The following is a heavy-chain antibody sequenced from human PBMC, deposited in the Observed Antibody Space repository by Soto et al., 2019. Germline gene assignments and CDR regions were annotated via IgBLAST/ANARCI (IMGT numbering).Heavy chain of an antibody. D-gene: IGHD2-2*01. J-gene: IGHJ4*02. CDR2: ISGSGGST. V-gene: IGHV3-23*01. Sequence: GGSLRLSCAASGFTFSSYAMSWVRQAPGKGLEWVSAISGSGGSTYYADSVKGRFTISRDNSKNTLYLQMNSLRAEDTAVYYCAKEPQRGGIVVVPAATRNDYWGQGTLVTVSS. CDR1: GFTFSSYA. CDR3: AKEPQRGGIVVVPAATRNDY.